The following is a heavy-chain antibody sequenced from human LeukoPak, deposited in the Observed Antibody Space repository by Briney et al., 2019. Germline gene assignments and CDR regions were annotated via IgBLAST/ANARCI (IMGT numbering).Heavy chain of an antibody. CDR2: INPNSGGT. Sequence: ASVKVSCKASGYTFTGYYMHWVRPAPGQGLEWMGWINPNSGGTNYAQKFQGRVTMTRDTSISTAYMELSRLRSDDTAVYYCARADGWYGGFDYWGQGTLVTVSS. D-gene: IGHD6-19*01. CDR1: GYTFTGYY. CDR3: ARADGWYGGFDY. J-gene: IGHJ4*02. V-gene: IGHV1-2*02.